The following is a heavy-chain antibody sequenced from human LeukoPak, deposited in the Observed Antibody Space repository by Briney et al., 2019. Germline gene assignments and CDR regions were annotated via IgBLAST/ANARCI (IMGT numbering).Heavy chain of an antibody. Sequence: ASVKVSCKTSGYTFTSYGISWVRQAPGQGLEWMGWISAYNGNTNYAQKLQGRVTMTTDTSTSTAYMELRSLRSDDTAVYYCARGSLHYYDSSGYYLAGDYWGQGTLVTVSS. CDR2: ISAYNGNT. CDR1: GYTFTSYG. CDR3: ARGSLHYYDSSGYYLAGDY. D-gene: IGHD3-22*01. J-gene: IGHJ4*02. V-gene: IGHV1-18*01.